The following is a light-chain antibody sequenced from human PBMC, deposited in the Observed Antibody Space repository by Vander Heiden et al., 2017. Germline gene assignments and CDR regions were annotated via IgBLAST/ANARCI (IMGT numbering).Light chain of an antibody. CDR1: QSVSSY. CDR2: DAS. V-gene: IGKV3-11*01. Sequence: EIVLTQSPAPLSLSPGEKATLSCRASQSVSSYLAWYQQKPGQAPRLLIYDASNRATGIPARFSDSGSGTDFTLTISSLEPEDFAVYYCQQRSNWPPMYTFGQGTKLXIK. CDR3: QQRSNWPPMYT. J-gene: IGKJ2*01.